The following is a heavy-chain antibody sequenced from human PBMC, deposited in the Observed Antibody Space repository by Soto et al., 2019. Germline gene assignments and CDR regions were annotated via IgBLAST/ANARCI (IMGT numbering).Heavy chain of an antibody. Sequence: QVQLVESGGGVVQPGRSLRLSCAASGFTFSTYGMHWVRQAPGKGLEWVAPIWYDGTKKYFADSVKGRFTISRDNSKNTLSLQMNSLRAEDTAGYYCARADGSSWYVDYWGQGTLVTVSS. CDR1: GFTFSTYG. CDR2: IWYDGTKK. J-gene: IGHJ4*02. CDR3: ARADGSSWYVDY. D-gene: IGHD6-13*01. V-gene: IGHV3-33*01.